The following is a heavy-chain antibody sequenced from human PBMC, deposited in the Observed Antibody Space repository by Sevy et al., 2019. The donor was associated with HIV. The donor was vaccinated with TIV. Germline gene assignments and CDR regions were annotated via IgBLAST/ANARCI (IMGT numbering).Heavy chain of an antibody. D-gene: IGHD2-2*01. CDR2: ISGYSSFI. Sequence: GGSLRLSCAASKFDFSAYGMNWVRQAPGQGLEWVSYISGYSSFIHYSDSVKGRFTVSRDNAKKSLYLQMNNLRVEDTAVYFCARDQRYQLLHLNDAFDFRGQGTLVTVSS. CDR3: ARDQRYQLLHLNDAFDF. CDR1: KFDFSAYG. V-gene: IGHV3-21*01. J-gene: IGHJ3*01.